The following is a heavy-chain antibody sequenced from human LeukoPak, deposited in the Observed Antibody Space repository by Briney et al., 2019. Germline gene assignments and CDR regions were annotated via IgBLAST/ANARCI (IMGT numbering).Heavy chain of an antibody. D-gene: IGHD3-22*01. Sequence: ASVKVSCKASGYTFTGHYVHWARQAPGQGPKWVGWINPNNGGTNYAQKFQDRVTMTTDTSISTAFLEVSRLTYDDTAVYYCARDEHYDRGDYYGDQHWGQGTLVTVSS. J-gene: IGHJ1*01. CDR1: GYTFTGHY. CDR2: INPNNGGT. V-gene: IGHV1-2*02. CDR3: ARDEHYDRGDYYGDQH.